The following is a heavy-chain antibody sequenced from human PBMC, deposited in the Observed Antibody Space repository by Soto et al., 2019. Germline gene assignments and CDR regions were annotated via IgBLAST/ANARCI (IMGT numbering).Heavy chain of an antibody. J-gene: IGHJ4*02. CDR3: ARRRIDGFDY. CDR1: GGSFSGYY. V-gene: IGHV4-34*01. D-gene: IGHD2-21*01. CDR2: INHSGST. Sequence: QVQLQQWGAGLLKPSETLSLTCAVYGGSFSGYYWSWIRQPPGKGLEWIGEINHSGSTNYNPSLKSRVTISVDTSKNQFSLKLSSVTAAATAVYYCARRRIDGFDYWGQGTLVTVSS.